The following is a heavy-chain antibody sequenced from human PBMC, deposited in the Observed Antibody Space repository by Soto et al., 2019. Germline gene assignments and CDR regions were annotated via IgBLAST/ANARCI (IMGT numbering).Heavy chain of an antibody. D-gene: IGHD3-22*01. CDR2: IWYDGSNK. CDR1: GFTFSSYG. V-gene: IGHV3-33*01. J-gene: IGHJ4*02. CDR3: AREAPRDYDSSGYIDY. Sequence: GGSLRLSCAASGFTFSSYGMHWVRQAPGKGLEWVAVIWYDGSNKYYADSVKGRFTISRDNSKNTLYLQMNSLRAEDTAVYYCAREAPRDYDSSGYIDYWGQGTLVTVSS.